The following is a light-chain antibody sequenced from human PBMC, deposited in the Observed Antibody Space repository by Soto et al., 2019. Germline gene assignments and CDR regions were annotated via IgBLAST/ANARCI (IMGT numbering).Light chain of an antibody. CDR1: SSNIGSNS. CDR3: GTWDSSLTAGV. V-gene: IGLV1-51*01. Sequence: QSVLTQPPSVSAAPGQKVTISCSGSSSNIGSNSVSWYQQLPGTVPKLLICDNDKRPSGIPDRFSGSKSGTSATLGITGLQTGDEADYYCGTWDSSLTAGVFGGGTKLTVL. J-gene: IGLJ3*02. CDR2: DND.